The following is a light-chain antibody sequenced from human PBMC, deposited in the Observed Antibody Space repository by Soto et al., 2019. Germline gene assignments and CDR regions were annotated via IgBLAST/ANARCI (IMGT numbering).Light chain of an antibody. CDR2: EVK. CDR3: SSYTGTSTLVV. Sequence: QSALTQPASVSGSPGQSITISCTGTSSDVGGYNYVSWYQQHPGKAPKLMIYEVKNRPSGVSNRFSASKSGNTASLTISGLQDEDEADYYCSSYTGTSTLVVFGGGTKLTVL. CDR1: SSDVGGYNY. J-gene: IGLJ2*01. V-gene: IGLV2-14*01.